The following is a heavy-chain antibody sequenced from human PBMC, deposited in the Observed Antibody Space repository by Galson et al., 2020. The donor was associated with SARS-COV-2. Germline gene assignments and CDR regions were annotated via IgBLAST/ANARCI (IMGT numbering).Heavy chain of an antibody. J-gene: IGHJ4*02. V-gene: IGHV3-30*04. CDR3: ARPSTGTYYSYFDY. Sequence: GESLKISCAASGFTFSSYAIHWVRQAPGKGLEWVAVISYDGNNKYYADSVKGRFTISRDNSKNTLYLQMSSLRAEDTAVYYCARPSTGTYYSYFDYWGQGTLVTVSS. CDR2: ISYDGNNK. CDR1: GFTFSSYA. D-gene: IGHD3-10*01.